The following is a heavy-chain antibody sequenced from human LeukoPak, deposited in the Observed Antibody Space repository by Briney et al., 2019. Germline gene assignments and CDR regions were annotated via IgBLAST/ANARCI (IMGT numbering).Heavy chain of an antibody. J-gene: IGHJ4*02. V-gene: IGHV3-33*01. CDR3: ARGGGLLVAATFDY. D-gene: IGHD2-15*01. CDR2: IWYDGTDK. Sequence: GGSLRLSCAASGSTFSDYGMHWVRQAPGKGLEWVAVIWYDGTDKYYADSVKGRFTISRDKSKNTLYLQMNGLRAEDTAVYYCARGGGLLVAATFDYWGQGTLVTVSS. CDR1: GSTFSDYG.